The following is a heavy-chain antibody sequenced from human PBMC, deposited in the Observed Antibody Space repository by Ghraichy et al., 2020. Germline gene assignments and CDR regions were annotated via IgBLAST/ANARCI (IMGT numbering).Heavy chain of an antibody. J-gene: IGHJ3*02. CDR2: ISGKDGET. V-gene: IGHV1-18*04. CDR3: ARDYYYYDSGGYEDTFDI. CDR1: GYTFTTYG. D-gene: IGHD3-22*01. Sequence: ASVKVSCKASGYTFTTYGISWVRQAPGQGLEWVGWISGKDGETNYAQKLRGRVTMTTDTSTTTVYMEPRSLRSDDTAVYYCARDYYYYDSGGYEDTFDIWGQGTMVTVAS.